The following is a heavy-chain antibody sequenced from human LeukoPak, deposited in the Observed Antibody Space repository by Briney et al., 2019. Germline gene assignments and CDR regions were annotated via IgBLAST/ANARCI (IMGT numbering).Heavy chain of an antibody. J-gene: IGHJ4*02. CDR2: ISGSGTTT. Sequence: GGSLRLSCVGSGFTFSSYAMSWVRQAPGKGLEWVSVISGSGTTTLYADSVKGRLTISRDNSKNTLYLQMSSLRVEDTAMYYCAREKFDYWGQGTLVTVSS. CDR1: GFTFSSYA. CDR3: AREKFDY. V-gene: IGHV3-23*01.